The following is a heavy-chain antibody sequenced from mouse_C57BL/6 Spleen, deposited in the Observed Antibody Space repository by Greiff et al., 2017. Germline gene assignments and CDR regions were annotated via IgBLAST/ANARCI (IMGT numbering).Heavy chain of an antibody. CDR1: GFTFSDYY. CDR3: ARPHYYGSSYVTWFAY. CDR2: ISNGGGSP. J-gene: IGHJ3*01. V-gene: IGHV5-12*01. Sequence: EVKLMESGGGLVQPGGSLKLSCAASGFTFSDYYMYWVRQTPEKRLEWVAYISNGGGSPYYPDTVKGRFTISRDNAKNTLYLQMSRLKSEDTAMYYCARPHYYGSSYVTWFAYWGQGTLVTVSA. D-gene: IGHD1-1*01.